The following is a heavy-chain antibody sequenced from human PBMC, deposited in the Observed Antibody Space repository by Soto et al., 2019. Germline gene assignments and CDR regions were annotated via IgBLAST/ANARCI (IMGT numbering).Heavy chain of an antibody. V-gene: IGHV4-59*01. Sequence: PSETLSLTCSVSGGSISSYYWNWIRQPPGKGLEWIGYFSYGGSTTYNPSLKSRVTISVDTSKSQFSLILSSVTAADTAVYYCARGTGSYYPDYCGQGTRVTVAS. CDR3: ARGTGSYYPDY. CDR2: FSYGGST. CDR1: GGSISSYY. D-gene: IGHD3-10*01. J-gene: IGHJ4*02.